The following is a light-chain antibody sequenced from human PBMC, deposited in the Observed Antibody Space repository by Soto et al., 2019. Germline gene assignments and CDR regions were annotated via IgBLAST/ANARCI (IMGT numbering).Light chain of an antibody. CDR1: SNDIGGSNF. Sequence: QSVLTQPPSASGSPGQSVTISCTGTSNDIGGSNFVSWYQQHPDKAPKLIIYEVTKRPSGVPDRFSAFKSGNTASLTVSGLKPEDEADYYGGSYAGSNNMRFGGGTKLTVL. CDR3: GSYAGSNNMR. CDR2: EVT. V-gene: IGLV2-8*01. J-gene: IGLJ2*01.